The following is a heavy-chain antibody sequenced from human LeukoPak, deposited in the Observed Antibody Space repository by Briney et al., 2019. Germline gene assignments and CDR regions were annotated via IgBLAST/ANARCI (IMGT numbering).Heavy chain of an antibody. CDR1: GGSISSYY. Sequence: SETLSLTCTVSGGSISSYYWSWIRQPPGMGLEWIGYIYYSGSTNYNPSLKSRVTISVDTSKNQFSLKLSSVTAADTAVYYCARVSYYYDRSGSRGAFDIWGQGTMVTVSS. CDR2: IYYSGST. J-gene: IGHJ3*02. CDR3: ARVSYYYDRSGSRGAFDI. D-gene: IGHD3-22*01. V-gene: IGHV4-59*01.